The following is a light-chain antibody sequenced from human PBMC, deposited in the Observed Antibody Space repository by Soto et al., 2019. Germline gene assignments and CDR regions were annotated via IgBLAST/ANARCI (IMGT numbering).Light chain of an antibody. CDR1: SSDVGGYNY. V-gene: IGLV2-14*01. Sequence: QSVLTQPASVSGSPGQSITISCTGTSSDVGGYNYVSWFQQHPGKAPKLKIYEVSNRPSGVSNRFSGSKSGNTASLTISELQAEDEADYYCTSFTTMSTWVFGGGTKL. CDR3: TSFTTMSTWV. CDR2: EVS. J-gene: IGLJ3*02.